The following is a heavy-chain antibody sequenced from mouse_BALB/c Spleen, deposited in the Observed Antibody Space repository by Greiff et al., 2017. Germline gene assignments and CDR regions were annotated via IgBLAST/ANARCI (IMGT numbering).Heavy chain of an antibody. CDR1: GFTFSNYW. Sequence: DVMLVESGGGLVQPGGSMKLSCVASGFTFSNYWMNWVRQSPEKGLEWVAEIRLKSNNYATHYAESVKGRFTISRDDSKSSVYLQMNNLRAEDTGIYYCTRLYGSSAMDYWGQGTSVTVSS. J-gene: IGHJ4*01. V-gene: IGHV6-6*02. D-gene: IGHD1-1*01. CDR3: TRLYGSSAMDY. CDR2: IRLKSNNYAT.